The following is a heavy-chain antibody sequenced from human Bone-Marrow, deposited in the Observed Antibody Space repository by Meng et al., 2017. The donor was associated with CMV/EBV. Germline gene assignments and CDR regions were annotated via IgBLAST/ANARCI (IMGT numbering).Heavy chain of an antibody. D-gene: IGHD3-10*01. CDR3: ARIMIRGVINDAFDI. J-gene: IGHJ3*02. CDR2: INSNSGDT. CDR1: EYTFIDHH. Sequence: ASVKVSCKASEYTFIDHHMHWVRQAPGQGLEWMGWINSNSGDTNYAQKFQGRVTMARDTSISTAYMELSRLRSDDTAVYYCARIMIRGVINDAFDIWGQGTMVTVSS. V-gene: IGHV1-2*02.